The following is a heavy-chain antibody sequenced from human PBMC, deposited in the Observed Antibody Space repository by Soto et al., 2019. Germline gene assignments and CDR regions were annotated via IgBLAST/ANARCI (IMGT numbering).Heavy chain of an antibody. D-gene: IGHD1-1*01. V-gene: IGHV4-39*01. CDR3: ARRELEPTNNDAFHI. J-gene: IGHJ3*02. CDR2: IFYSGST. CDR1: GGSISSSNHY. Sequence: SETLSLTCAVSGGSISSSNHYWDWIRQPPGKGPEWIGRIFYSGSTYYNPSLKSRVTISVDTSKNQFSLKLSSVTAADTAVYYCARRELEPTNNDAFHIWGQGTMVTVSS.